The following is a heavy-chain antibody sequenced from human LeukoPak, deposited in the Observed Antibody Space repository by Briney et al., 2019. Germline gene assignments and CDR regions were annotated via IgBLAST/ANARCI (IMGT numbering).Heavy chain of an antibody. V-gene: IGHV3-66*01. D-gene: IGHD5-12*01. CDR2: IYSGGST. Sequence: GGSLRLSCAASGFTVSSNYMSWVRQAPGKGLEWVSVIYSGGSTYYADSVKGRFTISRDNSKNTLYLQMNSLRAEDTAVYHCARDRGYSGYDSAFDIWGQGTMVTVSS. J-gene: IGHJ3*02. CDR3: ARDRGYSGYDSAFDI. CDR1: GFTVSSNY.